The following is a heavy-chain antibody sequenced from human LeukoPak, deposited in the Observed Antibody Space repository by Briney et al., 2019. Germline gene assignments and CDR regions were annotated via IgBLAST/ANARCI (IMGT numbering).Heavy chain of an antibody. CDR2: ISSDGGST. D-gene: IGHD3-22*01. CDR3: VGFDTSGYLTDY. J-gene: IGHJ4*02. CDR1: GLTFSSYA. V-gene: IGHV3-64D*06. Sequence: GGSLRLSCSASGLTFSSYAMHWVRQAPGKGLEYVSAISSDGGSTYYADSVKGRFTISGDSSKNTLLLQMGSLRTEDTAVYYCVGFDTSGYLTDYWGQGTLVTVSS.